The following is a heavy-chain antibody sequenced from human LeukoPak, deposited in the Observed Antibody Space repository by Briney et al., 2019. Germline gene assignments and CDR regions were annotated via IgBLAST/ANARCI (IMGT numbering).Heavy chain of an antibody. CDR1: GFTFSGYE. V-gene: IGHV3-48*03. CDR2: ISNNGGTI. Sequence: GGSLRLSCAASGFTFSGYEMNWVRQAPGKGLEWVPYISNNGGTISYADSVKGRFTISRDNAKNSLFLQMNSLRAEDTAVYYCARDAYTYGMVFDYWGQGTLVTVSS. CDR3: ARDAYTYGMVFDY. D-gene: IGHD5-18*01. J-gene: IGHJ4*02.